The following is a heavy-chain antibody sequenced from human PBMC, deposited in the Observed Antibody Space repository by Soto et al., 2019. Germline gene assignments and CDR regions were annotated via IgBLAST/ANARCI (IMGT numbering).Heavy chain of an antibody. D-gene: IGHD3-3*01. CDR2: IKQDGSEK. CDR1: GFTFSSYW. CDR3: ARDRKRDPDYDFWSGYYT. Sequence: GGSLRLSCAASGFTFSSYWMSWVRQAPGKGLEWVANIKQDGSEKYYVDSVKGRFTISRDNAKNSLYLQMNSLRAEDTAVYYCARDRKRDPDYDFWSGYYTWGQGTLVTVSS. V-gene: IGHV3-7*01. J-gene: IGHJ5*02.